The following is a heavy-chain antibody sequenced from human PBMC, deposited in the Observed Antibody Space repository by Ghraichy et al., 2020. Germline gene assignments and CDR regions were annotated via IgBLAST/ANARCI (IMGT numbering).Heavy chain of an antibody. D-gene: IGHD3-9*01. CDR3: ARDRMAYDILTGLNYYYYGMDV. V-gene: IGHV4-31*03. J-gene: IGHJ6*02. Sequence: SKTLSLTCTVSGGSISSGGYYWSWIRQHPGKGLEWIGYIYYSGSTYYNPSLKSRVTISVDTSKNQFSLKLSSVTAADTAVYYCARDRMAYDILTGLNYYYYGMDVWGQGTTVTVSS. CDR2: IYYSGST. CDR1: GGSISSGGYY.